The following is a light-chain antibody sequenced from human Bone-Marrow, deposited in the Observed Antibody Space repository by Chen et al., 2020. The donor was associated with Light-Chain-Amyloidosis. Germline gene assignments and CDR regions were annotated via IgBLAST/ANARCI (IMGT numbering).Light chain of an antibody. CDR3: QQYGTSPLT. J-gene: IGKJ4*01. CDR1: QTISSDY. CDR2: GSS. V-gene: IGKV3-20*01. Sequence: EMVLTQSPGTLSLSPGEGANLSCRASQTISSDYLTWYQQKFGQAPRLLIYGSSSRATGIPDRFTGRGSETDFTLTIIRLEPEDFAVSYFQQYGTSPLTFGGGTKVEIK.